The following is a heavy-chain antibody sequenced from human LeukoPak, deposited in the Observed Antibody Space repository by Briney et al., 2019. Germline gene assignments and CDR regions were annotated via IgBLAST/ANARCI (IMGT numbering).Heavy chain of an antibody. CDR1: SGSISSYY. CDR3: ASHSGYDYSDY. J-gene: IGHJ4*02. CDR2: IYYSGST. Sequence: PSETLSLTCTVSSGSISSYYWSWIRQPPGKGLEWIGSIYYSGSTYYNPSLKSRVTISVDTSKNQFSLKLSSVTAADTAVYYCASHSGYDYSDYWGQGTLVTVSS. D-gene: IGHD5-12*01. V-gene: IGHV4-39*01.